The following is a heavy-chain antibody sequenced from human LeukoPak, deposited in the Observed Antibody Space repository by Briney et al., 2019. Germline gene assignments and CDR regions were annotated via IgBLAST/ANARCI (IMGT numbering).Heavy chain of an antibody. V-gene: IGHV1-2*02. CDR2: INPNSGGT. Sequence: ASVKVSCQASGYTFTGYYMHWVRQAPGQGLAWMGLINPNSGGTNYAQKFQGRVTMTRDTSISTAYMELSRLRSDDTAVYYCARGYNDNSPKRNHKPLVYFDYWGQGTLVTVSS. D-gene: IGHD3-9*01. CDR1: GYTFTGYY. J-gene: IGHJ4*02. CDR3: ARGYNDNSPKRNHKPLVYFDY.